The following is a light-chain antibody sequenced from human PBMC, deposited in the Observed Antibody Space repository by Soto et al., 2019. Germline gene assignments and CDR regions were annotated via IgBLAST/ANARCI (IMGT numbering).Light chain of an antibody. Sequence: DIQMTQSPSSLSASVGVRVAITCRASRAISNYLAWFQQKPGQVPKLLIFAASTLQSGVPSRFSGSGSGTDFTLTISSLQPEDVATYYCQKYNSAPWTFDQGTKVEIK. CDR1: RAISNY. CDR3: QKYNSAPWT. CDR2: AAS. J-gene: IGKJ1*01. V-gene: IGKV1-27*01.